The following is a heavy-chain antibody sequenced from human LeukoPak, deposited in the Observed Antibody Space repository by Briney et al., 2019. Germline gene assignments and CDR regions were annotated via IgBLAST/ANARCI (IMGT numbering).Heavy chain of an antibody. CDR1: GFIFSKYG. CDR2: LWYDGTNK. J-gene: IGHJ4*02. V-gene: IGHV3-33*08. CDR3: ARARSNYDSSGFSALDY. Sequence: GGSLRLSCAASGFIFSKYGMHWVRQAPGKGLQWVASLWYDGTNKYHADSVKGRFTISRDNSQSTLYLQMNSLRAEDTAVYYCARARSNYDSSGFSALDYWGQGTLVTVSS. D-gene: IGHD3-22*01.